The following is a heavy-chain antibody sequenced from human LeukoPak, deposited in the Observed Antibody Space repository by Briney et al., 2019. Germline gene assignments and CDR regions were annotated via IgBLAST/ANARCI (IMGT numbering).Heavy chain of an antibody. J-gene: IGHJ4*02. CDR1: GFTFSTYA. Sequence: GGSLRLSCAASGFTFSTYAMNWVRQAPGKGLEWVSIISGSGGSTYYADSLKGRFTISRDNSKNTLYLQMNSLRAEDTAVYYCAKGTLKYYLDYWGQGTLVTVSS. V-gene: IGHV3-23*01. CDR3: AKGTLKYYLDY. CDR2: ISGSGGST.